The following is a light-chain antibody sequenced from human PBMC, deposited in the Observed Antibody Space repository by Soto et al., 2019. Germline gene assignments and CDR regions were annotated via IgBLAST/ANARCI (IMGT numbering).Light chain of an antibody. Sequence: EIVLTQSPATLSLSPGERATLSCRASQSVSSYLAWYQQKPGQAPRLLIYGASNRATDIPARFSGSGSGTDFTLIISSLEPEDFSVYYCQHRGQWSRTYGQGTKLE. CDR2: GAS. CDR1: QSVSSY. CDR3: QHRGQWSRT. V-gene: IGKV3-11*01. J-gene: IGKJ2*01.